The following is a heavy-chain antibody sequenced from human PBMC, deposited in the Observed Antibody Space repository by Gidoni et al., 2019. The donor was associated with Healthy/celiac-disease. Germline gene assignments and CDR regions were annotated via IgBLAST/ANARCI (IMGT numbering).Heavy chain of an antibody. CDR3: AKQARMVVAAQFDY. CDR1: GFTFSSYG. Sequence: QVQLVESGGGVVQPGRSLRLSCAASGFTFSSYGMHWVRQAPGKGLEWVAVISYDGSNKYYADSVKGRFTISRDNSKNTLYLQMNSLRAEDTAVYYCAKQARMVVAAQFDYWGQGTLVTVSS. CDR2: ISYDGSNK. V-gene: IGHV3-30*18. D-gene: IGHD2-15*01. J-gene: IGHJ4*02.